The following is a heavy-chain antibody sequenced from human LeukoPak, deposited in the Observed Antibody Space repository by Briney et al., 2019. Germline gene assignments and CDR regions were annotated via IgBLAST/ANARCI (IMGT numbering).Heavy chain of an antibody. CDR3: ARGGGYGDYAFDY. Sequence: GGSLRLSCAASGFTVSSNYMSWVRQAPGKGLEWVSVIYSGGSTYYADSVKGRFTISRDNSKNTLYLQMNSPRAEDTAVYYCARGGGYGDYAFDYWGQGTLVTVSS. CDR1: GFTVSSNY. J-gene: IGHJ4*02. D-gene: IGHD4-17*01. V-gene: IGHV3-53*01. CDR2: IYSGGST.